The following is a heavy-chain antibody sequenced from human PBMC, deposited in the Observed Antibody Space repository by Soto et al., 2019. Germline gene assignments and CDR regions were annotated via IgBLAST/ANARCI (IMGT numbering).Heavy chain of an antibody. D-gene: IGHD3-22*01. J-gene: IGHJ4*02. V-gene: IGHV4-39*01. CDR3: TSQYYYDSSGYYFGPVY. Sequence: QLQLQESGPGLVKPSGTLSLTCTVSGGTISSSNYYWGWIRQPPGKGLEWIGNIFYSGSSYFNSSLKSRVAISVDTSKNQFSLKLTSLTAADTAVYYCTSQYYYDSSGYYFGPVYWGQGTLVTVSS. CDR2: IFYSGSS. CDR1: GGTISSSNYY.